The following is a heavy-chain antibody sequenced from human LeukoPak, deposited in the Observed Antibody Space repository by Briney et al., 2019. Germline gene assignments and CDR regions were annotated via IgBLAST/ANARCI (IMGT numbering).Heavy chain of an antibody. CDR3: ARVGSYYDNSGYPY. CDR2: IYSGGDT. CDR1: GFTVSSNY. Sequence: PGGSLRLSCAVSGFTVSSNYMSWVRQAPGKGLEWVSVIYSGGDTYYADSVKGRFTISRDNSKNTLFLQMNSLRVEDTAVYYCARVGSYYDNSGYPYWGQGTLVTVSS. V-gene: IGHV3-53*01. D-gene: IGHD3-22*01. J-gene: IGHJ4*02.